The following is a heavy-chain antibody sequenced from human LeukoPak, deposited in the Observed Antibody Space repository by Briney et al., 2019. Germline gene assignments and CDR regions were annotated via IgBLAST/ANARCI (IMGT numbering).Heavy chain of an antibody. Sequence: GGSLRLSCSASGFTFTSYAMSWVRQAPGKGLEWVSGISGSDGSTYYADSVKGRFTTSRDNSKYTLYLQMNSLRAEDTAVYYCAKGNNDFWSGYPRLSYFDYWGQGTLVTVSS. CDR1: GFTFTSYA. CDR3: AKGNNDFWSGYPRLSYFDY. J-gene: IGHJ4*02. V-gene: IGHV3-23*01. CDR2: ISGSDGST. D-gene: IGHD3-3*01.